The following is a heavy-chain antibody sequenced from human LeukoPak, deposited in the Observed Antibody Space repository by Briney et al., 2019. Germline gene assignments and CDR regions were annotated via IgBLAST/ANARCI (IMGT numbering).Heavy chain of an antibody. CDR1: GGSINNYY. Sequence: SETLSLTCTVSGGSINNYYWSWIRQPPGKGLEWIGYIHYSGSTNYNPSLKSRVTISVDTSKNQFSLKLSSVTAADTAVYYCASSLPGTPFDYWGQGSLVTVSS. CDR3: ASSLPGTPFDY. V-gene: IGHV4-59*12. D-gene: IGHD1-14*01. J-gene: IGHJ4*02. CDR2: IHYSGST.